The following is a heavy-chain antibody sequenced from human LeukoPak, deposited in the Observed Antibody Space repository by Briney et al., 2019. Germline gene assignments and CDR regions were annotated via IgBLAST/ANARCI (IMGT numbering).Heavy chain of an antibody. CDR1: GFTVSSNY. CDR3: ARSYTHYDFWSGYTYQNYFDP. D-gene: IGHD3-3*01. V-gene: IGHV3-53*01. Sequence: GGSLRLSCAASGFTVSSNYMSWVRQAPGKGLEWVSVIYSGGNTYYADSVKGRFTISRDNSKNTLYLQMNSLRAEDTAVYYCARSYTHYDFWSGYTYQNYFDPWGQGTLVTVSS. CDR2: IYSGGNT. J-gene: IGHJ5*02.